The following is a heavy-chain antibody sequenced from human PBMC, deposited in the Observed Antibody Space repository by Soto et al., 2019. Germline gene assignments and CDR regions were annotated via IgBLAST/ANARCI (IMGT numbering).Heavy chain of an antibody. CDR2: IYYSGST. CDR1: GGSISSSSYY. CDR3: ARRKKVVAAHKNYFDY. J-gene: IGHJ4*02. Sequence: QLQLQESGPGLVKPSETLSLTCTVSGGSISSSSYYWGWIRQPPGKGLEWIGSIYYSGSTYYNPSLKSRVTISVDTSKNQFSLKLSSVTAADTAVYYCARRKKVVAAHKNYFDYWGQGTLVTVSS. D-gene: IGHD2-15*01. V-gene: IGHV4-39*01.